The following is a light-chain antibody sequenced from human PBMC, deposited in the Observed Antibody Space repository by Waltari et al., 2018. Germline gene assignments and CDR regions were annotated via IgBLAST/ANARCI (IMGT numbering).Light chain of an antibody. J-gene: IGLJ2*01. Sequence: SYELTQAPSVSVSPGQTASITCSGEKIENTYVYWYQQKSGQSPVLVIHQDNKRPSGIPEGFSGSNSGSAATLTITGTQAVDEADYYCQAWDSSAVIFGGGTKLTVL. CDR2: QDN. CDR3: QAWDSSAVI. CDR1: KIENTY. V-gene: IGLV3-1*01.